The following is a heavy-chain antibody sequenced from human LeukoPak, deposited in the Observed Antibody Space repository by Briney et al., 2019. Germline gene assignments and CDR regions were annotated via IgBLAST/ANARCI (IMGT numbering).Heavy chain of an antibody. D-gene: IGHD1-26*01. J-gene: IGHJ4*02. CDR2: IYYSGST. Sequence: SETLSLTCTVSGGSISSYYWSWIRQPPGKGLGWIGYIYYSGSTNYNPSLKSRVTISVDTSKNQFSLKLSSVTAADTAVYYCARQGKVGATSYWGQGTLVTVSS. V-gene: IGHV4-59*08. CDR3: ARQGKVGATSY. CDR1: GGSISSYY.